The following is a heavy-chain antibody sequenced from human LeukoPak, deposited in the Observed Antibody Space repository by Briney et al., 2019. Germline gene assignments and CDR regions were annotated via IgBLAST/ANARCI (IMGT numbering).Heavy chain of an antibody. V-gene: IGHV1-46*01. CDR1: GYTFTSYY. D-gene: IGHD6-19*01. CDR2: INPSGGST. J-gene: IGHJ6*03. CDR3: ARVSARYSSVLGIYYYYYMDV. Sequence: ASVKVSCKASGYTFTSYYMHWVRQAPGQGLEWMGIINPSGGSTSYAQKFQGRVTMTRDMSTSTVYMELNSLRSEDTAVYYCARVSARYSSVLGIYYYYYMDVWGKGTTVTVSS.